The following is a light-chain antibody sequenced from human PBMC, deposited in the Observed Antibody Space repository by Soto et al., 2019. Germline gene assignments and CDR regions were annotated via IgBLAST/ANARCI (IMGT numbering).Light chain of an antibody. V-gene: IGKV3-15*01. Sequence: EIVMTQSPATLSVSPGERATLSCRASQSVSSNLAWYQQKPGQAPRLLIYGASTRATGIPARFSGSGSGTEFTLTISGLQSEDFAVYYCQQYNDWPYTFGQGTKLAIK. CDR3: QQYNDWPYT. CDR1: QSVSSN. J-gene: IGKJ2*01. CDR2: GAS.